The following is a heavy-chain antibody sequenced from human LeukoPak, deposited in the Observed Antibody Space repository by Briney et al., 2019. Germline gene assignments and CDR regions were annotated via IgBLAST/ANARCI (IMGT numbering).Heavy chain of an antibody. Sequence: GGSLRLSCVASGFTFSTYAMTWVRQSPGKGLEWVSTITGRGTDSYYPDSVKGRFTISRDNSKNTLYLQMTSLRAEDTALYYCAKDRSTGFRSFDSWGQGTLVTVSS. CDR1: GFTFSTYA. CDR3: AKDRSTGFRSFDS. D-gene: IGHD3-9*01. J-gene: IGHJ4*02. CDR2: ITGRGTDS. V-gene: IGHV3-23*01.